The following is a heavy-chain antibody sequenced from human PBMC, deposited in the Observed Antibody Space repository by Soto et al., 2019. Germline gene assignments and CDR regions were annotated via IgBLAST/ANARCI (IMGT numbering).Heavy chain of an antibody. Sequence: QITLKESGPTLVKPTQTLTLTCTFSGLSLSTSGVGVGWSRQPPGKALEWLALIYWNDDKRYSPSLKSRLTIXXDXSXXQVVLTMTNMDPVDTATYYCAQSIAARPVLGAFDIWGQGTMVTVSS. CDR3: AQSIAARPVLGAFDI. V-gene: IGHV2-5*01. D-gene: IGHD6-6*01. J-gene: IGHJ3*02. CDR1: GLSLSTSGVG. CDR2: IYWNDDK.